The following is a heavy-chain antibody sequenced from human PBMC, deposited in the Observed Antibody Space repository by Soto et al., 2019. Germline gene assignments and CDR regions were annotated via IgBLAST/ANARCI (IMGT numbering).Heavy chain of an antibody. Sequence: QVQLVQSGAEVKKPGSSVKVSCKASGGTFSSYTISWVRQAPGQGLEWMGRIIPILGIANYAQKFQGRVTITADKSTSTAYMELSSLRSEDTAVYYCARDIPARVYYDSSSGVDYWGQGTLVTVSS. CDR2: IIPILGIA. V-gene: IGHV1-69*08. J-gene: IGHJ4*02. D-gene: IGHD3-22*01. CDR1: GGTFSSYT. CDR3: ARDIPARVYYDSSSGVDY.